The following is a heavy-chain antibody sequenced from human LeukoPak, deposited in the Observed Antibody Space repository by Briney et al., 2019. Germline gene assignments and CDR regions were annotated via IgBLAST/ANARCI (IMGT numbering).Heavy chain of an antibody. CDR1: GFTFSSYG. J-gene: IGHJ4*02. CDR3: ARLKAGN. CDR2: IWYDGSNK. V-gene: IGHV3-33*01. Sequence: GRSLRPSCAASGFTFSSYGMHWVRQAPAKGLEWVAVIWYDGSNKCYADSVKGRFTISRDNSKNTLYLQMNSLRVEDTAVYYCARLKAGNWGPGTLVTVSS.